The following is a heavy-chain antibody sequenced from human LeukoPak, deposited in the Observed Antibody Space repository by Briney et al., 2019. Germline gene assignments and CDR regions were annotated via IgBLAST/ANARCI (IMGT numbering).Heavy chain of an antibody. CDR1: GFTFSSYW. CDR2: INSDGSST. D-gene: IGHD3-10*01. V-gene: IGHV3-74*01. Sequence: PGGSLRLSCAASGFTFSSYWMHWVRQAPGKGLVLVSRINSDGSSTTYADSVKGRFTISRDNAKNTLYLQMNSLRAEDTAVYYCARDPGLVYYGSGSPVYYMDVWGKGTTVTVSS. J-gene: IGHJ6*03. CDR3: ARDPGLVYYGSGSPVYYMDV.